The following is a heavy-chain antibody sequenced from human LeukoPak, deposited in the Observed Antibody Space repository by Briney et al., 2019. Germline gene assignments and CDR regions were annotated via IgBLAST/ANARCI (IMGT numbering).Heavy chain of an antibody. Sequence: TLSLTCTVSGGSISSYYWSWIRQPPGKALEWLAVIYWNDDKRYSPSLKSRLTITKDTSTNQVVLTMTNMDPVDTATFYCAHSGGTYYLEYWGQGTLVTVSS. CDR1: GGSISSYYW. V-gene: IGHV2-5*01. J-gene: IGHJ4*02. CDR2: IYWNDDK. D-gene: IGHD1-26*01. CDR3: AHSGGTYYLEY.